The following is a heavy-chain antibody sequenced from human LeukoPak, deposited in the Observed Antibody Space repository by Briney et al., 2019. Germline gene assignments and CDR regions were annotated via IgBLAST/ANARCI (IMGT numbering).Heavy chain of an antibody. J-gene: IGHJ4*02. V-gene: IGHV3-23*01. CDR1: GFTFSNYA. CDR3: AKSSTRDAPLGYFDY. Sequence: GGSLRLSCVASGFTFSNYAMNWVRQAPGKGLEWVAVISGRGDSTYFPDSVKGRLTIPRDDSKNMVFLQMNSLRVEDTAIYYCAKSSTRDAPLGYFDYWGQGALVTVSS. CDR2: ISGRGDST.